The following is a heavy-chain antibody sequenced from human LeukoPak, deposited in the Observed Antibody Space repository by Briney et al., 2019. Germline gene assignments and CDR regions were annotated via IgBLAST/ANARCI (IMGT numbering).Heavy chain of an antibody. V-gene: IGHV3-30-3*01. CDR1: GFTFSSYA. D-gene: IGHD2/OR15-2a*01. J-gene: IGHJ4*02. CDR2: ISYDGSNK. CDR3: ARDKTRTTFPDY. Sequence: GGSLRLSCAASGFTFSSYAMHWVRQAPGKGLEWVAVISYDGSNKYYADSVKGRFTISRDNSKNTLYLQMNSLRAEDTAVYYCARDKTRTTFPDYWGQGTLVTVSS.